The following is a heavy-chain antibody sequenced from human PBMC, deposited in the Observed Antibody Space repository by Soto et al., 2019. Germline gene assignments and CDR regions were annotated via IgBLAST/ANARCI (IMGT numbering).Heavy chain of an antibody. D-gene: IGHD3-22*01. V-gene: IGHV2-5*01. CDR3: AHSKYYYDTSGHPQLTFYDAFDM. Sequence: SVPTLVNPTQALTLTGTFSGFSLNTATLGVGWIRQPPGKALEWLALIYWNDDKRYSTSLKSRLTITKDTSRNQVVLTMTNMDPVDTATYYCAHSKYYYDTSGHPQLTFYDAFDMWGQGILVTVSS. CDR2: IYWNDDK. J-gene: IGHJ3*02. CDR1: GFSLNTATLG.